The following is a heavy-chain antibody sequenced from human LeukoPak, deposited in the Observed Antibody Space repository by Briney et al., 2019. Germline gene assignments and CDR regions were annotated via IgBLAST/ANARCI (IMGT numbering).Heavy chain of an antibody. CDR2: IIPIFGTA. D-gene: IGHD3-22*01. CDR1: GGTFSSYA. J-gene: IGHJ6*03. Sequence: GASVKVSCKASGGTFSSYAISWVRQAPGQGLEWMGGIIPIFGTANYAQKFQSRVTITADESTSTAYMELSSLRSDDTAVYYCARMHYYDSSDYYYMDVWGKGTTVTVSS. CDR3: ARMHYYDSSDYYYMDV. V-gene: IGHV1-69*13.